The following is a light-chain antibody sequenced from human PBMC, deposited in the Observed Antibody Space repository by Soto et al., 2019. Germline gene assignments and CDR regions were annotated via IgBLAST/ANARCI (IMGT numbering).Light chain of an antibody. Sequence: DIVLTLSPGTLSLSPMERAAPAVKASQSVSNSLAWYQQKPGQAPRLLIYGASTRATGIPARFSGSGSGTVFTLTISSLQSEDFRVYYCQQYNKWPWTFGRGTKVDIK. CDR1: QSVSNS. V-gene: IGKV3-15*01. CDR3: QQYNKWPWT. CDR2: GAS. J-gene: IGKJ1*01.